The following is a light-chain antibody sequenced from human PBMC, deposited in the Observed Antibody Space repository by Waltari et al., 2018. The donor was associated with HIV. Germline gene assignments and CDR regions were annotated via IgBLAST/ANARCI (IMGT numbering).Light chain of an antibody. CDR3: MQALQAYS. V-gene: IGKV2-28*01. J-gene: IGKJ2*01. CDR1: QTLLYSDGYKY. CDR2: KTS. Sequence: IVMTQSPLSLPVTPGESASISCRSSQTLLYSDGYKYLDSYQQKQGQSPRLLIYKTSNRASGVSDRFSGSASGTDFTLRISRVEAEDVGVYYCMQALQAYSFGQGTKLEIK.